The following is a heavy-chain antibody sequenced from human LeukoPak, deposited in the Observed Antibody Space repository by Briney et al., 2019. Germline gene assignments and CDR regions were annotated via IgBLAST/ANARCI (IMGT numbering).Heavy chain of an antibody. CDR1: GDSIFSTTYY. CDR2: IYYSGST. CDR3: ARDIRMGFDI. J-gene: IGHJ3*02. Sequence: SETLSLTCTVFGDSIFSTTYYWGWVRQPPGKGLEWIGSIYYSGSTYYNPSLKSRVTISVDTSKNQFSLKLSSVTAADTAVYYCARDIRMGFDIWGQGTMVTVSS. V-gene: IGHV4-39*07. D-gene: IGHD1-14*01.